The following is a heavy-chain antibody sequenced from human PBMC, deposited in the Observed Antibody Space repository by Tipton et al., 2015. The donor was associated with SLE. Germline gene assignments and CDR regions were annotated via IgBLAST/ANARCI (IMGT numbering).Heavy chain of an antibody. V-gene: IGHV3-64*01. CDR2: ISSNGGST. CDR1: GFTFSSYA. J-gene: IGHJ3*02. D-gene: IGHD4/OR15-4a*01. Sequence: SLRLSCAASGFTFSSYAMHWVRQAPGKGLEYVSAISSNGGSTYYANSVKGRFTISRDNSKNTLYLQMGSLRAEDMAVYYCARGDYGDVDAFDIWGQGTMVTVSS. CDR3: ARGDYGDVDAFDI.